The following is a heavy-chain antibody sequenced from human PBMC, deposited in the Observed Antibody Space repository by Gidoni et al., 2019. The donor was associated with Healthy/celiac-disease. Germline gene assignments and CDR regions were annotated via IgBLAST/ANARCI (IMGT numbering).Heavy chain of an antibody. CDR3: ARQVQGYCSGGSCYSRIFDY. CDR1: GGSISSSSYY. Sequence: QLQLQESGPGLVKPSEPLSLTCTVSGGSISSSSYYWGWIRQPPGKGLEWIGSIYYSGSTYYNPSLKSRVTISVDTSKNQFSLKLSSVTAADTAVYYCARQVQGYCSGGSCYSRIFDYWGQGTLVTVSS. CDR2: IYYSGST. D-gene: IGHD2-15*01. V-gene: IGHV4-39*01. J-gene: IGHJ4*02.